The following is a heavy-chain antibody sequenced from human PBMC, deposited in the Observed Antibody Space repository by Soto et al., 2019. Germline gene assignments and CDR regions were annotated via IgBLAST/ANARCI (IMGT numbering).Heavy chain of an antibody. CDR3: ARRYGYAFDI. CDR1: GASISSSSYY. D-gene: IGHD4-17*01. CDR2: IYYSGST. V-gene: IGHV4-39*01. Sequence: PSETLSLTCTVSGASISSSSYYWGWIRQPPGKGLEWIGSIYYSGSTYYNPSLKSRVTISVDTSKNQFSLKLTSVTAADTAVYYCARRYGYAFDIWGQGTMVTVSS. J-gene: IGHJ3*02.